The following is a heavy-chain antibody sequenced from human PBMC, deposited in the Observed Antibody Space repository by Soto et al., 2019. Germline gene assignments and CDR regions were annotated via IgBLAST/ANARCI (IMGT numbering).Heavy chain of an antibody. CDR1: GYPFTRYG. V-gene: IGHV1-18*01. Sequence: QIQLVQSGAEVKKPGASATVSCKTSGYPFTRYGITWVRQAPGQGLEWMGWISPYKGNTNYAHNLQGRITMTTDTPTPTGYLELGTLRSDDPAVYYCARGGVVAPQTEFRPIQGGGGDYFDHWGQGTLVTVSS. CDR3: ARGGVVAPQTEFRPIQGGGGDYFDH. D-gene: IGHD2-15*01. J-gene: IGHJ4*02. CDR2: ISPYKGNT.